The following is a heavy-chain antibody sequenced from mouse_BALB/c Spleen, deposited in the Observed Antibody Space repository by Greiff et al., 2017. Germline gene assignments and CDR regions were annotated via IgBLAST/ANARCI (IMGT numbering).Heavy chain of an antibody. CDR1: GFTFSSYG. CDR3: ARETTATGDAMDY. V-gene: IGHV5-6-3*01. J-gene: IGHJ4*01. D-gene: IGHD1-2*01. Sequence: EVQLVESGGGLVQPGGSLKLSCAASGFTFSSYGMSWVRQTPDKRLELVATINSNGGSTYYPDSVKGRFTISRDNAKNTLYLQMSSLKSEDTAMYYCARETTATGDAMDYWGQGTSVTVSS. CDR2: INSNGGST.